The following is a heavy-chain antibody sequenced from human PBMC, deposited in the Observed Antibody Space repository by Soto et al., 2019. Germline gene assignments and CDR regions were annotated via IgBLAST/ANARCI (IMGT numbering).Heavy chain of an antibody. J-gene: IGHJ6*02. CDR3: ASYCSSTSCYHYYYYYGMDV. V-gene: IGHV1-8*01. CDR1: GYTFTSYD. Sequence: QVQLVQSGAEVKKPGASVKVSCKASGYTFTSYDINWVRQATGQGLEWMGWMNPNSGNTGYAQKFQGRVTMTRNTSISTAYMELSSLRSEDTAVYYCASYCSSTSCYHYYYYYGMDVWGQGTTVTVSS. D-gene: IGHD2-2*01. CDR2: MNPNSGNT.